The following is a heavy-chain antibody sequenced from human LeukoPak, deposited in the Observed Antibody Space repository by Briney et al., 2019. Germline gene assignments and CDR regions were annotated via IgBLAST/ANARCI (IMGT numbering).Heavy chain of an antibody. CDR1: GFTFSSSG. CDR3: ARGGSNWNDVPYFDY. J-gene: IGHJ4*02. V-gene: IGHV3-33*01. Sequence: PGRSLRLSCVASGFTFSSSGMHWVRQAPGKGLEWVAIIWYDGSNKYYADSVKGRFTISRDNSKNTLYLQMNSLRAEDTAVYYCARGGSNWNDVPYFDYWGQGTLVTVSS. CDR2: IWYDGSNK. D-gene: IGHD1-1*01.